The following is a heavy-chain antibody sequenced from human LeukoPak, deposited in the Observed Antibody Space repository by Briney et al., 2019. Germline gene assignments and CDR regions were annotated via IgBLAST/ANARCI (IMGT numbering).Heavy chain of an antibody. V-gene: IGHV4-59*11. D-gene: IGHD1-26*01. J-gene: IGHJ4*02. CDR3: ASAEWELLGAHL. CDR2: VFFTGST. Sequence: SETLSLTCSVSGDSIRSHYWSWIRQPPGKRPEWIGHVFFTGSTTYNPTLEGRVTISIDTSGSQFSLKLTSVTAADTAVYYCASAEWELLGAHLWGQGILLSVSS. CDR1: GDSIRSHY.